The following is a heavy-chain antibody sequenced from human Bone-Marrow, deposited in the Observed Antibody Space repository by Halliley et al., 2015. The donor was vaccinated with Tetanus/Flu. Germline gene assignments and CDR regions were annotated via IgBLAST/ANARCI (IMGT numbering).Heavy chain of an antibody. CDR1: GGGLTDHW. J-gene: IGHJ3*02. CDR2: IYPGDSDT. CDR3: ARRAQYVSSSYSFDI. D-gene: IGHD6-13*01. Sequence: QMVQSGAEVKKPGESLKISCKGSGGGLTDHWIAWVRQKPGKGLEWMGFIYPGDSDTRYSPSLEGQVTFSADKSTNTAYLHWTVLQASDTAIFYCARRAQYVSSSYSFDIWGQGTMVTVSS. V-gene: IGHV5-51*01.